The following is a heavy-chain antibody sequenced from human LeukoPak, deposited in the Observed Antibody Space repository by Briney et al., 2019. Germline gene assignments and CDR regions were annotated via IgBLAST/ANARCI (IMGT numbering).Heavy chain of an antibody. D-gene: IGHD3/OR15-3a*01. Sequence: GGSLRLSCAASGFTFSSYAMTWVRQAPGKGLGWVSVISGSGSSTYYADSVKGRFTISRDNSKNTLYLQMNSLRAEDTAVYYCAKRTGDYFDYWGQGTLVSVSS. CDR1: GFTFSSYA. J-gene: IGHJ4*02. V-gene: IGHV3-23*01. CDR3: AKRTGDYFDY. CDR2: ISGSGSST.